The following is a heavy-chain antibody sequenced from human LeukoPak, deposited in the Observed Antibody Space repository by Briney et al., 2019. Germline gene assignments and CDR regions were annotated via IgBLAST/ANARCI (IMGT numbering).Heavy chain of an antibody. CDR2: MDYSESS. D-gene: IGHD1-14*01. V-gene: IGHV4-39*07. CDR1: GGFIRSSSYY. J-gene: IGHJ2*01. Sequence: SETLSLTCTVSGGFIRSSSYYRAWIRQPPGKGLEWIGSMDYSESSDYNPSLRSRLTISADTSKNQFSLKLTSVTAADTAVYYCARGRTLLKPRGGGYFDIWGRGILVTVSS. CDR3: ARGRTLLKPRGGGYFDI.